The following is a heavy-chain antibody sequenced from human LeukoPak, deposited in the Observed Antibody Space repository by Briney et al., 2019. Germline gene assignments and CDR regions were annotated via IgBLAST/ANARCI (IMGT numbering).Heavy chain of an antibody. V-gene: IGHV3-74*01. D-gene: IGHD3-10*01. CDR1: GFTFSNYW. CDR2: ISAGGSGT. Sequence: GGSLRLSCAASGFTFSNYWMHWVRQGPGKGLVWVSSISAGGSGTYFADSVKGRLRISRDNSKSTLFLQMNSLRVEDTAIYYCATLSSGGSGSYHHYWGQGTLVTVSS. CDR3: ATLSSGGSGSYHHY. J-gene: IGHJ4*02.